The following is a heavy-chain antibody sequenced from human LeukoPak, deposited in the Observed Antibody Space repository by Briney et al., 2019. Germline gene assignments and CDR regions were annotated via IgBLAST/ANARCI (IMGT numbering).Heavy chain of an antibody. Sequence: GASVKVSCKASGDTFSTYPISWVRQAPGQGLEWMGGITPMFGTADYAEKFQGRVAITADESTSTVYLELTSLKSDDTAVYYCARDGVGYYDSSGYYYFQHWGQGTLVTVSS. V-gene: IGHV1-69*01. CDR2: ITPMFGTA. J-gene: IGHJ1*01. D-gene: IGHD3-22*01. CDR3: ARDGVGYYDSSGYYYFQH. CDR1: GDTFSTYP.